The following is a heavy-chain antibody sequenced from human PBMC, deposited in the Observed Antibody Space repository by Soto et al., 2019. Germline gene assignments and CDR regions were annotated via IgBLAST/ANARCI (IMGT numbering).Heavy chain of an antibody. Sequence: QLQLQESGSGLVKPSQTLSLTCAVSGGSISSGGYSWSWIRQPPGKGLEWIGYIYHSGSTYYNPSLKSRVTISVDRSKNQFSLKLSSVTDADTAVYYCARGYYYDSSGYRDSYYGMDVWGQGTTVTVSS. J-gene: IGHJ6*02. D-gene: IGHD3-22*01. CDR2: IYHSGST. V-gene: IGHV4-30-2*01. CDR3: ARGYYYDSSGYRDSYYGMDV. CDR1: GGSISSGGYS.